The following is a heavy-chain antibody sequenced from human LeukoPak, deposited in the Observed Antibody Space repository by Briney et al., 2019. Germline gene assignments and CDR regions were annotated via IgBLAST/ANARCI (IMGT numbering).Heavy chain of an antibody. Sequence: GGSLRLSCEASGFTFSTNYMSWVRQAPGKGLEWVSVIYSGGTTYYADSVKGRFTVSRDNSKNTLYLQMNSLRAEDTAVYYCARDRGGSRSDCWGQGSLVTVSS. J-gene: IGHJ4*02. V-gene: IGHV3-66*01. CDR2: IYSGGTT. CDR3: ARDRGGSRSDC. CDR1: GFTFSTNY. D-gene: IGHD6-13*01.